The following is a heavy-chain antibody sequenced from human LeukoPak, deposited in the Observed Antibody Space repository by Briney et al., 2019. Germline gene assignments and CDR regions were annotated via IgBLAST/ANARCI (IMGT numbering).Heavy chain of an antibody. J-gene: IGHJ3*02. CDR2: IYTSGST. V-gene: IGHV4-4*07. Sequence: SETLSLTCTVSGGSISSYYWSWIRQPAGKGLEWIGRIYTSGSTNYNPSLKSRVTMSVDTSKNQFSLKLSSVTAADTAVYYCARVGIVVAPAASAFDIWGQGTMVTVSS. D-gene: IGHD2-2*01. CDR1: GGSISSYY. CDR3: ARVGIVVAPAASAFDI.